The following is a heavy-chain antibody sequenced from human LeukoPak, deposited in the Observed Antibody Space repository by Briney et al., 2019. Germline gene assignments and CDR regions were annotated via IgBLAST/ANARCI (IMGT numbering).Heavy chain of an antibody. CDR1: GFTFSSYG. V-gene: IGHV3-33*01. CDR2: IWYDGSDK. Sequence: GRSLRLSCAASGFTFSSYGMHWVRQAPGKGLEWVAVIWYDGSDKYYADSVRGRFTISRDNPKNTLYLQMNSLGAEDTAVYYCARDGPLRHSSGYRFDYWGQGTLVTVSS. D-gene: IGHD3-22*01. CDR3: ARDGPLRHSSGYRFDY. J-gene: IGHJ4*02.